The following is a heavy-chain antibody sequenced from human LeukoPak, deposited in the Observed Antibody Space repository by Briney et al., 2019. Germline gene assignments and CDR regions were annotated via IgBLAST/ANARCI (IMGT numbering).Heavy chain of an antibody. J-gene: IGHJ4*02. V-gene: IGHV4-39*01. D-gene: IGHD5-24*01. Sequence: SETLSLTCTVSGGSISSSCYYWGWIRQPPRKGLEWIGSIYYSGSTYYNPSLKSRVTISVDTSKNQFSLKLSSVTAADTAVYYCARLAMRDGYSIIFDYWGQGTLVTVSS. CDR1: GGSISSSCYY. CDR2: IYYSGST. CDR3: ARLAMRDGYSIIFDY.